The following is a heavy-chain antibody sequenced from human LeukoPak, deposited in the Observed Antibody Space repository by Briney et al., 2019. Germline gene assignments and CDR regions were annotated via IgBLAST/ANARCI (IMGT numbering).Heavy chain of an antibody. D-gene: IGHD2-2*01. CDR2: ISSSSSYI. Sequence: GGSLRLSCAAPGFTFSSYSMNWVRQAPGKGLEWVSSISSSSSYIYYADSVKGRFTISRDNAKNSLYLHMNSLRAEDTAVYYCARDPSAVPTAVNWFDPWGQGTLVTVSS. CDR3: ARDPSAVPTAVNWFDP. J-gene: IGHJ5*02. CDR1: GFTFSSYS. V-gene: IGHV3-21*01.